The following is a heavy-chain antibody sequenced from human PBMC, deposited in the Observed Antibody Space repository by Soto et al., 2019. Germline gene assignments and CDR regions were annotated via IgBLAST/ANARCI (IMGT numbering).Heavy chain of an antibody. Sequence: QVQLVESGGGVVQPGRSLRLSCAASGFTFSSYGMHWVRQAPGKGLEWVAVISYDGSNGYYADSVKGRFTISRDNSKNTLYLQMNCLRAEDTAVYYCAKTTTVTVFDYWGQGTLVTVSS. D-gene: IGHD4-4*01. J-gene: IGHJ4*02. V-gene: IGHV3-30*18. CDR2: ISYDGSNG. CDR1: GFTFSSYG. CDR3: AKTTTVTVFDY.